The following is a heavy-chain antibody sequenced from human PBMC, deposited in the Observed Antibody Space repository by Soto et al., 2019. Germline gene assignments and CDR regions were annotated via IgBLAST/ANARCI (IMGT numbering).Heavy chain of an antibody. CDR1: GGSIRDYF. CDR3: VRGWSVPCWLGP. Sequence: QVQLQASGPGLVEPSATLSLTCTVSGGSIRDYFWTWIRQSPGTGLECLGYIHHTGRTHYNPSLDSRVTPSIDTSQNQFSLKLTSVTASDTAVYYCVRGWSVPCWLGPWGQGVLVTVSS. V-gene: IGHV4-59*01. J-gene: IGHJ5*02. CDR2: IHHTGRT. D-gene: IGHD3-3*01.